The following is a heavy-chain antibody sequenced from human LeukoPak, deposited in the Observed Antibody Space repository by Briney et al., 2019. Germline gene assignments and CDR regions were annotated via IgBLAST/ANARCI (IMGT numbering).Heavy chain of an antibody. Sequence: GGSLRLSCAASGFTFSTYAMSWGRQAPRKGLEWGSAIGGSGGSADYADSVKGQFTISRGNSKPRLYHQMHSLRAEDTAVYYCATVPDSTTWYPAEYFQHWGQGTLVTVSS. V-gene: IGHV3-23*01. J-gene: IGHJ1*01. D-gene: IGHD6-13*01. CDR3: ATVPDSTTWYPAEYFQH. CDR2: IGGSGGSA. CDR1: GFTFSTYA.